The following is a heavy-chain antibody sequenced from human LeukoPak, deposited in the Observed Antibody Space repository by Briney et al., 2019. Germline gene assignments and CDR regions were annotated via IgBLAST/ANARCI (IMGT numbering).Heavy chain of an antibody. CDR1: GDSVSSNSAA. J-gene: IGHJ4*02. Sequence: SQTPSLTCAISGDSVSSNSAAWNCIRQSPSRGLEWLGRTYYRSKWFNDYAVSVKSRITINPDTSKNQFSLQLNSVTPEDTAVYYCARAAAAKGAFDYWGQGTLVTVSS. CDR2: TYYRSKWFN. V-gene: IGHV6-1*01. CDR3: ARAAAAKGAFDY. D-gene: IGHD6-13*01.